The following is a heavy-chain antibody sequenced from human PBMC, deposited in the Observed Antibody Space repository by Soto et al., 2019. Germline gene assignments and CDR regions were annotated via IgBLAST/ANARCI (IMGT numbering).Heavy chain of an antibody. V-gene: IGHV3-30*18. D-gene: IGHD6-19*01. CDR1: GFTFSSYG. Sequence: GGSLRLSCAASGFTFSSYGLHWVRQAPCKGLEWVAVISYDGSNKYYADSVKGRFTISRDNYKNTLYLQMNSLRAEDTAVYYCAKDEAVAEPNFDYWGQGTLVTVSS. CDR2: ISYDGSNK. J-gene: IGHJ4*02. CDR3: AKDEAVAEPNFDY.